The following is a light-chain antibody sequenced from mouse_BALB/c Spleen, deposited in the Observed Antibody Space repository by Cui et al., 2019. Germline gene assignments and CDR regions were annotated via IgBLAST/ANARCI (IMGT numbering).Light chain of an antibody. CDR1: SSVSY. CDR2: DTS. J-gene: IGKJ1*01. CDR3: QQWSSYPRT. Sequence: QIVLTQSPAIMSASPGEKVTMTCSASSSVSYMYWYQQKPGSSPRLLIYDTSNLASGVPVRFSGSESGTSYSLTISRMEAEDAATYYCQQWSSYPRTFGGGTKLEIK. V-gene: IGKV4-55*01.